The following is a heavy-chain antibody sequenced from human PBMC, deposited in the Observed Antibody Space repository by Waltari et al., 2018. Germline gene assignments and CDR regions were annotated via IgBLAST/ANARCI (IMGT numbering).Heavy chain of an antibody. D-gene: IGHD6-19*01. CDR2: FNPNSGGT. CDR1: GYTFTGYY. Sequence: QVQLVQSGAEVKKPGASVKVSCKASGYTFTGYYMHWVRQAPGQGLELIGWFNPNSGGTNYAQKVQGRVTMTSDTSISTAYMELSRLRSDDTAGYYCARAESLAVAGNNFDYWGQGTLVTVSS. CDR3: ARAESLAVAGNNFDY. V-gene: IGHV1-2*02. J-gene: IGHJ4*02.